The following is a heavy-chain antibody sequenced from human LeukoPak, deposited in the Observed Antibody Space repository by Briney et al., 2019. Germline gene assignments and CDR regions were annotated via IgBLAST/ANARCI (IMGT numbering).Heavy chain of an antibody. CDR2: IYSGGST. J-gene: IGHJ3*02. CDR3: ARYYYDSSGYDAFDI. V-gene: IGHV3-53*04. D-gene: IGHD3-22*01. CDR1: GFTVSSNY. Sequence: GGSLRLSCAASGFTVSSNYMSWVRQAPGKGLEWVSVIYSGGSTYYADSVKGRFTISRHNSKNTLYLQMNSLRAEDTAVYYCARYYYDSSGYDAFDIWGQGTMVIVSS.